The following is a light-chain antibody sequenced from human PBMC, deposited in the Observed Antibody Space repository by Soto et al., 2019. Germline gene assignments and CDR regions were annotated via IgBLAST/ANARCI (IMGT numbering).Light chain of an antibody. Sequence: NFMLTHPHSVSESPGKTVTISCTRSSGSIASNYVQWYQQRPGSAPTTVIYEDNQRPSGVPDRFSGSIDSSSNSASLTISGLKTEDEADYYCQSYDSSNRVFGGGTKVTVL. V-gene: IGLV6-57*04. CDR2: EDN. J-gene: IGLJ3*02. CDR1: SGSIASNY. CDR3: QSYDSSNRV.